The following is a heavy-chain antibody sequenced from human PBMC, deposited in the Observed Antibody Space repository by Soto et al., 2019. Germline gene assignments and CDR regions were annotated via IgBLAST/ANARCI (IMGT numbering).Heavy chain of an antibody. CDR3: QCTVVTHFNYFDY. J-gene: IGHJ4*02. CDR1: GGSISSGDYY. Sequence: SETLSLTCSVSGGSISSGDYYWSWIRQPPGKGLEWIGYIYSSGSTHYNPSLQNRVTISIDTSKNQVSLKVNSVTAADTAVYYCQCTVVTHFNYFDYWGQGTLVTVSS. V-gene: IGHV4-61*08. CDR2: IYSSGST. D-gene: IGHD2-21*02.